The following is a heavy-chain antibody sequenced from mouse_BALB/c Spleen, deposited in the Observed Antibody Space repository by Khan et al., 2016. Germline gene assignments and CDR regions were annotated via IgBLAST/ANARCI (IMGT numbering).Heavy chain of an antibody. D-gene: IGHD1-1*01. CDR3: ARAGYYGYLAY. CDR2: INPDSRTI. J-gene: IGHJ3*01. Sequence: EVKLLESGGGLVQPGGSLKLSCAASGFDFRRYWMSWVRQAPGKGLEWIGEINPDSRTINYTPSLKDKFTISRDNAKNTLYLQMSKVRSEDTALYCGARAGYYGYLAYWGQGTLVSVSA. CDR1: GFDFRRYW. V-gene: IGHV4-1*02.